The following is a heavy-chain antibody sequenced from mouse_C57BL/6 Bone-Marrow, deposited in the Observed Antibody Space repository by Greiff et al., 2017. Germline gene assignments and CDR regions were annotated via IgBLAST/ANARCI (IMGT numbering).Heavy chain of an antibody. V-gene: IGHV1-81*01. D-gene: IGHD2-3*01. J-gene: IGHJ4*01. CDR1: GYTFTSYG. CDR3: ARYERDYAWDY. Sequence: QVQLQQSGAELARPGASVKLSCKASGYTFTSYGISWVKQRPGQGLEWIGEIYPRSGNIYYNEKFKGKATLTADKSSSTAYMEISSLTAEDSAVYFCARYERDYAWDYWGQGTTVTVSS. CDR2: IYPRSGNI.